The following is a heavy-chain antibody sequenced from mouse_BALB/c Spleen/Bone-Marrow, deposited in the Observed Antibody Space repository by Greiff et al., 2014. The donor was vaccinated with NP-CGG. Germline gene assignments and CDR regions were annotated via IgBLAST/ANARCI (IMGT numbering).Heavy chain of an antibody. V-gene: IGHV14-3*02. CDR2: IDPANGNT. Sequence: VPLKQSGAELVKPGASVKLSCTASGFNIKDTYMHWVKQRPEQGLEWIGRIDPANGNTKYDPKFQGKATITADTSSNTAYLQLSSLTSEDTAVYYCAGGWLPSYAMDYWGQGTSVTVSS. CDR1: GFNIKDTY. CDR3: AGGWLPSYAMDY. J-gene: IGHJ4*01. D-gene: IGHD1-1*02.